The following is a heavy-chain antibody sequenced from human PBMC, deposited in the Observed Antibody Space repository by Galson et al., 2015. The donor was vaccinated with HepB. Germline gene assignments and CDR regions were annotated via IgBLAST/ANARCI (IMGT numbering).Heavy chain of an antibody. CDR3: ARDEDIVVVPAALGY. V-gene: IGHV1-2*02. CDR2: INPNSGGT. CDR1: GYTFTGYY. Sequence: SVKVSCKASGYTFTGYYMHWVRQAPGQGLEWMGWINPNSGGTNYAQKFQGRVTMTRDTSISTAYMELSRLRSDDTAVYYCARDEDIVVVPAALGYWGQGTLVTVSS. J-gene: IGHJ4*02. D-gene: IGHD2-2*01.